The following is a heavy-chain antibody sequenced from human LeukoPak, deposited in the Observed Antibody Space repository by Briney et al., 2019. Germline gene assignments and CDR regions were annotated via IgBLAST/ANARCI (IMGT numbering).Heavy chain of an antibody. V-gene: IGHV3-23*01. D-gene: IGHD6-13*01. CDR1: GFIFSSYS. J-gene: IGHJ6*02. Sequence: GGSLRLSCAASGFIFSSYSMSWVRQAPGKGLEWVSVITGSGGNTYYADSVKGQFTISKDNSKNTVYLQMSSLRVDDTAVYYCAKAASSSWPSYYYGMDVWGQGTTVTVSS. CDR3: AKAASSSWPSYYYGMDV. CDR2: ITGSGGNT.